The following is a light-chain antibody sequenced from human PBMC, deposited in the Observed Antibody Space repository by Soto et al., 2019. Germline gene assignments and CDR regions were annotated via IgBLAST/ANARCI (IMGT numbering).Light chain of an antibody. CDR1: QGISSY. Sequence: WMPQSTYLPSASTRDRVTISCRMSQGISSYLAWYQQKPGKATELLIYAASTLQSGVPSRFSGSGSGTEFTLTISSLQAEDVAIHYCQQFSTPPLFPSAQGAKVDIK. J-gene: IGKJ2*01. V-gene: IGKV1D-8*02. CDR2: AAS. CDR3: QQFSTPPLFP.